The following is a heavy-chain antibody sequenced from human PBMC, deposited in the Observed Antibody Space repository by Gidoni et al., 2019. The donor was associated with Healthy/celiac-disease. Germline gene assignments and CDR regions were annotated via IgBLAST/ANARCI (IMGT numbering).Heavy chain of an antibody. J-gene: IGHJ6*02. CDR3: AKDVSWLPIFYYYGMDV. CDR1: GFTFSSYG. V-gene: IGHV3-30*18. D-gene: IGHD3-22*01. CDR2: ISYDGSNK. Sequence: QVQLVESGGGVVQPGRSLRLSCAASGFTFSSYGIHWVRQAPGKGLEWVAVISYDGSNKYYADSVKGRFTISRDNSKNTLYLQMNSLRAEDTAVYYCAKDVSWLPIFYYYGMDVWGQGTTVTVSS.